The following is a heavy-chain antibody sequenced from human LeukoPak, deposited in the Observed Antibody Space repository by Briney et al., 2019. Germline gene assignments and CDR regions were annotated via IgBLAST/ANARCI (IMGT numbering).Heavy chain of an antibody. CDR2: ISSSSSYI. V-gene: IGHV3-21*01. CDR3: AREVRPMVRGFSYGIDV. CDR1: GLTFSSYS. J-gene: IGHJ6*02. Sequence: PGGSLRLSCAASGLTFSSYSMNWVRQAPGKGLEWVSSISSSSSYIYYADSVKGRFTISRDNAKNSLYLQMNSLRAEDTAVYYCAREVRPMVRGFSYGIDVWGQGTTVTVSS. D-gene: IGHD3-10*01.